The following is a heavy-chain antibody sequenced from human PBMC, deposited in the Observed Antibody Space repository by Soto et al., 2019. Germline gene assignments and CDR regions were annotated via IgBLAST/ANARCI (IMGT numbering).Heavy chain of an antibody. D-gene: IGHD2-15*01. CDR2: INAGNGNT. V-gene: IGHV1-3*01. Sequence: QVQLVQSGAEAKKPGASVKVSFKASGYTFTSYAMHLVRQDPGQRLEWMGWINAGNGNTNYSQKFQARVTSTRDTSASTADMELRSMRSEDTSVYYCARGCSGGSCYSPAFDIWCQGTMVTVSS. J-gene: IGHJ3*02. CDR1: GYTFTSYA. CDR3: ARGCSGGSCYSPAFDI.